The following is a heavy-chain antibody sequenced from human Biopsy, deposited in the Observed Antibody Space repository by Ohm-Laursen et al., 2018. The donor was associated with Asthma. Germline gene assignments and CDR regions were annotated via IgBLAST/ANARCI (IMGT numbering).Heavy chain of an antibody. Sequence: GSSVKVSRKASGGSFSNFAFSWVRQAPGHGLEWMGTILTKFDITSYAEKFQGRVTITADKSTSTTCMELSRLRSEDTAVYYCARSYDTDSYPVLVLDYWGQGTLVTVSS. V-gene: IGHV1-69*04. J-gene: IGHJ4*02. D-gene: IGHD3-22*01. CDR2: ILTKFDIT. CDR1: GGSFSNFA. CDR3: ARSYDTDSYPVLVLDY.